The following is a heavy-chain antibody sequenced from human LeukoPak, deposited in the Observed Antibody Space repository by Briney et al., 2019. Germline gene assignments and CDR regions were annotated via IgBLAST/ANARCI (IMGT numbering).Heavy chain of an antibody. Sequence: GGSLRLSCAASGFTFSSYGMHWVRQAPGKGLEWVAFIRYDGSNKYYADSVKGRFTISRDNSKNTLYLQMNSLRAEDTAVYYCARESSVVRGVITDFDYGGQGTLVTVS. CDR1: GFTFSSYG. CDR2: IRYDGSNK. D-gene: IGHD3-10*01. V-gene: IGHV3-30*02. J-gene: IGHJ4*02. CDR3: ARESSVVRGVITDFDY.